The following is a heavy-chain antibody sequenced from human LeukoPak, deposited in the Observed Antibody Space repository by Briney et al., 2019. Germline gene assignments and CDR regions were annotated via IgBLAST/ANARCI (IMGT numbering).Heavy chain of an antibody. CDR1: GFTFSSHW. Sequence: GGSLRLSCAASGFTFSSHWMHWVRQAPGKGLVWVSRINSDGSSTSYADSVKGRFTISRDNSKNTLYLQMNSLRAEDTAVYYCAREPPRLVVVIRPEDYWGQGTLVTVSS. CDR3: AREPPRLVVVIRPEDY. D-gene: IGHD3-22*01. V-gene: IGHV3-74*01. CDR2: INSDGSST. J-gene: IGHJ4*02.